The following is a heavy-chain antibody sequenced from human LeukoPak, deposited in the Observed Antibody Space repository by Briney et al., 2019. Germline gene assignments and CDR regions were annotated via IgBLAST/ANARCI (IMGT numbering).Heavy chain of an antibody. CDR3: AKDRLDRLLLLDY. Sequence: GGSLRLSCAASGFTFSNVWMNWVRQAPGKGLEWVGRIKSKTDGGTTDCAAPVKGRFTISRDNSKNTLYLQMNSLRAEDTAVYYCAKDRLDRLLLLDYWGQGTLVTVSS. V-gene: IGHV3-15*07. J-gene: IGHJ4*02. CDR1: GFTFSNVW. D-gene: IGHD2-2*01. CDR2: IKSKTDGGTT.